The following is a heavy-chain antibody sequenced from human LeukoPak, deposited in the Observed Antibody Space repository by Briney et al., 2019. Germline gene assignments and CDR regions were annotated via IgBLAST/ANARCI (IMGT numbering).Heavy chain of an antibody. CDR1: GYTFTNYY. V-gene: IGHV1-46*01. D-gene: IGHD5-18*01. CDR3: AREVYNSGSYHFDY. Sequence: ASVKVSCKASGYTFTNYYMHWVRQAPGQGLEWMGVMSPSGSSANYAQEFQGRVTMTRDTSTSAVYMELSSLRSEDTAMYYCAREVYNSGSYHFDYWGQGTLVTVSS. CDR2: MSPSGSSA. J-gene: IGHJ4*02.